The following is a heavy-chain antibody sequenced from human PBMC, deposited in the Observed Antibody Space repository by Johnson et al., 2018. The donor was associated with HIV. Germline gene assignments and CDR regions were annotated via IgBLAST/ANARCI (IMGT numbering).Heavy chain of an antibody. V-gene: IGHV3-30*03. Sequence: QVQLVESGGGVVQPGRSLRLSCAASGFSFSNYAMDWVRQAPGKGLEWVAVISSDGNNKYYADSVKGRFTISRDNAKNSLYLQMNSLRAEDTAVYYCARAKDWAFDIWGQGTMVTVSS. D-gene: IGHD2-15*01. J-gene: IGHJ3*02. CDR3: ARAKDWAFDI. CDR2: ISSDGNNK. CDR1: GFSFSNYA.